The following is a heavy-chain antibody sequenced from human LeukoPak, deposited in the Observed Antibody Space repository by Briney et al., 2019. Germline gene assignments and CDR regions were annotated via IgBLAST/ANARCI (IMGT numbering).Heavy chain of an antibody. CDR1: GFTFSRYS. CDR2: VNSDGSGT. V-gene: IGHV3-74*01. CDR3: ATRDGWELMFDY. Sequence: SGGSLRLSCAASGFTFSRYSMHWVRQAPGKGLVWVSHVNSDGSGTDYADSVKGRFTISRDNAKNTLYLQMNSLRVEDTAVYYCATRDGWELMFDYWGQGTLVTVSS. J-gene: IGHJ4*02. D-gene: IGHD1-26*01.